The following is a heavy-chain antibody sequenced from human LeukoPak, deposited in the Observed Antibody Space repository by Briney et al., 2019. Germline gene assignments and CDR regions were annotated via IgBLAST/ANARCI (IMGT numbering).Heavy chain of an antibody. CDR3: ARDRGQGSPHFDY. CDR1: GGPISSYY. CDR2: IYYSGST. D-gene: IGHD3-10*01. Sequence: SETLSLTCTVSGGPISSYYWSWIRQPPGKGLEWIGYIYYSGSTNYNPSLKSRVTISVDTSKNQFSLKRSSVTAADTAVYYCARDRGQGSPHFDYWGQGALVTVSS. J-gene: IGHJ4*02. V-gene: IGHV4-59*01.